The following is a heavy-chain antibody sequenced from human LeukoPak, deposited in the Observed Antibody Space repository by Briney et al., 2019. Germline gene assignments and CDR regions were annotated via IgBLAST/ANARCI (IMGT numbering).Heavy chain of an antibody. CDR3: ARGLPGTTITGSFDY. Sequence: ASVKVSCKASGYTFTGYYVHWVRQAPGQGLEWMGWISSNSGGTNYAQKFQGRVTVTRDTSISTAYMELSSLRPDDTAVYYCARGLPGTTITGSFDYWGQGTLVTPSA. J-gene: IGHJ4*02. CDR2: ISSNSGGT. V-gene: IGHV1-2*02. D-gene: IGHD5-24*01. CDR1: GYTFTGYY.